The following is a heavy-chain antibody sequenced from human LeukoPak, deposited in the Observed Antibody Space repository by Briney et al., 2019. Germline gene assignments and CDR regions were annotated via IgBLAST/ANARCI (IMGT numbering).Heavy chain of an antibody. D-gene: IGHD2-2*01. J-gene: IGHJ6*03. CDR1: GGSFSGYY. V-gene: IGHV4-34*01. CDR2: INHSGST. CDR3: ARRVVDCSSTSCPYYYYYYYMDV. Sequence: SETLSLTCAVYGGSFSGYYWSWIRQPPGKGLEWIGEINHSGSTNYNPSLKSRVTISVDTSKNQFSLKLSSVTAADTAVYYCARRVVDCSSTSCPYYYYYYYMDVWGQGTTVTVSS.